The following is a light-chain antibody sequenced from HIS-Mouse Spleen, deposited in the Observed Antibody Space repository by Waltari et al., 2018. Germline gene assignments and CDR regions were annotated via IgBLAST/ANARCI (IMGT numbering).Light chain of an antibody. CDR2: EGS. Sequence: QSALTQPASVSGSPGQSITIPCTGTSSDVGSYNLVSWYQQHPGKAPKLLMYEGSKRPSGVSNRFSGSKSGNTASLTISGLQAEDEADYYCSSYTSSSSYVFGTGTKVTVL. CDR3: SSYTSSSSYV. J-gene: IGLJ1*01. CDR1: SSDVGSYNL. V-gene: IGLV2-14*02.